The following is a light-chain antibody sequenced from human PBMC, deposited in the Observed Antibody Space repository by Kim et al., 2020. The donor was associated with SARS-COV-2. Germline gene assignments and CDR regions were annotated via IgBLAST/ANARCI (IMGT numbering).Light chain of an antibody. V-gene: IGKV1-5*01. CDR2: AAS. CDR3: QQYNYFPYT. J-gene: IGKJ2*01. Sequence: SASVGDRATNACLASQSINSWLAWYQQKARKASKLLIYAASSLESGVPSRFSGSRSGTEFTLTLTSLQTDDFATYYCQQYNYFPYTFGKGPKLEI. CDR1: QSINSW.